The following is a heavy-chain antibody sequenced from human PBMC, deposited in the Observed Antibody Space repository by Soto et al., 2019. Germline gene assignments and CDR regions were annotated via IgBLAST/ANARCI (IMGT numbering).Heavy chain of an antibody. CDR3: AREGLVGATPNAFDI. V-gene: IGHV4-61*01. Sequence: SETLSLTCTVSGGSVSSGSYYWSCIRQPPGKGLEWIGYIYYSGSTNYNPSLKSRVTISVDTSKNQFSLKLSSVTAADTAVYYCAREGLVGATPNAFDIWGQGTMVTVSS. CDR2: IYYSGST. D-gene: IGHD1-26*01. CDR1: GGSVSSGSYY. J-gene: IGHJ3*02.